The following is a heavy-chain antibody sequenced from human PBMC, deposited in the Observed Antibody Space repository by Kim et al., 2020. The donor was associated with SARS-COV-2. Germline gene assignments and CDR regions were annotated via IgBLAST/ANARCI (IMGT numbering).Heavy chain of an antibody. J-gene: IGHJ4*02. CDR2: T. D-gene: IGHD4-17*01. CDR3: ARVLPYGDYADF. Sequence: TYYAASVKGRFTISRDNSKNTLYLQMNSLRAEDTAVYYCARVLPYGDYADFWGQGTLVTVSS. V-gene: IGHV3-53*01.